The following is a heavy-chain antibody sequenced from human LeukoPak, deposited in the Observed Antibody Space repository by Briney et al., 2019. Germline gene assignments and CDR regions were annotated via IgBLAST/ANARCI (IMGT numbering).Heavy chain of an antibody. CDR3: ARRVIVATISWFDP. J-gene: IGHJ5*02. V-gene: IGHV1-2*02. Sequence: ASVKVSCKASGYTFTGYYMHWVRQAPGQGLEWMGWINPNSGGTNYAQKLQGRVTMTTDTSTSTAYMELRSLRSDDTAVYYCARRVIVATISWFDPWGQGTLVTVSS. CDR1: GYTFTGYY. D-gene: IGHD5-12*01. CDR2: INPNSGGT.